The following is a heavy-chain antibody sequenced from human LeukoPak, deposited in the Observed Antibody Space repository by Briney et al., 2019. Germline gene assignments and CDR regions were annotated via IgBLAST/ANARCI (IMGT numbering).Heavy chain of an antibody. D-gene: IGHD3-9*01. J-gene: IGHJ4*02. CDR2: IWYDGGNK. Sequence: PGGSLRLSCAAAGITFSSYGMHWVRQAPGKGREGGAVIWYDGGNKYYADAVKGRFTISRYNSKNTLYLQMNSLRAEDTAVYYCASSYYDILTGLGEFNYWGQGTLVPVSS. CDR3: ASSYYDILTGLGEFNY. V-gene: IGHV3-33*01. CDR1: GITFSSYG.